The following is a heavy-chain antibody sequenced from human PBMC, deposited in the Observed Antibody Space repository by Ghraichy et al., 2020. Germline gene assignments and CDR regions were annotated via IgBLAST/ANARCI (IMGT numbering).Heavy chain of an antibody. D-gene: IGHD4-11*01. CDR3: AAPEGFLTTVPLDY. Sequence: ASVKVSCKASGYTFTSYGISCVRQAPGQGLQWMGWISAPNGNTNYAQKPQGRVAMTTDTSTRTAYMELRSLRSDDTAMYYCAAPEGFLTTVPLDYWGEGTLVTVSS. V-gene: IGHV1-18*01. J-gene: IGHJ4*02. CDR1: GYTFTSYG. CDR2: ISAPNGNT.